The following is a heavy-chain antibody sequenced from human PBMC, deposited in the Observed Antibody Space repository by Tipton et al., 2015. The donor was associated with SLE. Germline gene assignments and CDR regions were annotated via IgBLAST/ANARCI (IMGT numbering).Heavy chain of an antibody. CDR1: GFSFSDYG. Sequence: SLRLSCAASGFSFSDYGMHWVRQAPGKGLEWVALIRYDGINKYYADSVKGRFTISRDNSKNTLYLQMNNLRAEDTAVYYCAKRPGWNNNYAYYYGMDVWGQGTTVTVSS. D-gene: IGHD1/OR15-1a*01. V-gene: IGHV3-30*02. CDR2: IRYDGINK. J-gene: IGHJ6*02. CDR3: AKRPGWNNNYAYYYGMDV.